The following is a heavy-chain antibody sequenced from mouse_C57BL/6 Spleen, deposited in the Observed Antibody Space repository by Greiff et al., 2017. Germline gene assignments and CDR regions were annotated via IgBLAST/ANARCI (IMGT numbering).Heavy chain of an antibody. Sequence: EVKLVESGGGLVQPGGSMKLSCVASGFTFSNYWMNWVRQSPEKGLEWVAQIRSKSDNYATHYAESVKGRFTISRDDSKSSVYLQMNNLRAEDTGIYYCTADYGSRFAYWGQGTLVTVSA. V-gene: IGHV6-3*01. J-gene: IGHJ3*01. CDR1: GFTFSNYW. CDR3: TADYGSRFAY. CDR2: IRSKSDNYAT. D-gene: IGHD1-1*01.